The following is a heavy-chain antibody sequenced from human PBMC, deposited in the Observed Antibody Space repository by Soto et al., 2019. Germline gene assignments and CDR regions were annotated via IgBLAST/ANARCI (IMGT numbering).Heavy chain of an antibody. CDR2: IKQDGSET. J-gene: IGHJ4*02. D-gene: IGHD5-12*01. CDR1: GLTFSSYW. Sequence: EVQLVESGGGLVQPGGSLRLSCAASGLTFSSYWMTWVRQAPGKGLEWVANIKQDGSETYYVDSVKGRFAISRDNAKNSLYLQMNSLRAEDTAVYYCRRGHDSGGDYWGQGTLVTVSS. V-gene: IGHV3-7*01. CDR3: RRGHDSGGDY.